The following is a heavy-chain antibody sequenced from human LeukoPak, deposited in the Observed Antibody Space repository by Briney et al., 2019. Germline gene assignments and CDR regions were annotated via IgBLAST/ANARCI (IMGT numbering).Heavy chain of an antibody. CDR3: ARRGAAGTPWQVGPIDS. V-gene: IGHV5-51*01. J-gene: IGHJ4*02. Sequence: GESLKISCQGSGYSFTSYWIGWVRQMPGKGLEGIGIIYPGDSDTRYSPSCQGQVTISADKSISTAYLQWSSLKASDTATYYCARRGAAGTPWQVGPIDSWGQGTLVTVSS. D-gene: IGHD3-10*01. CDR1: GYSFTSYW. CDR2: IYPGDSDT.